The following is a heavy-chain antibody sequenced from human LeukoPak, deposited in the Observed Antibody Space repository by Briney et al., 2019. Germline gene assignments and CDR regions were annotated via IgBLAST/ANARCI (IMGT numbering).Heavy chain of an antibody. CDR3: ARDRRTMTTCDY. CDR2: ISSSSSYI. CDR1: GFTFSSYT. Sequence: GGSLRLSCAASGFTFSSYTMNWVRQAPGKGLESVSSISSSSSYIYYADSVKGRFTISRDNAKNALYLQMNSLRAEDTAVYYCARDRRTMTTCDYWGQGSLVTVSS. J-gene: IGHJ4*02. V-gene: IGHV3-21*01. D-gene: IGHD4-17*01.